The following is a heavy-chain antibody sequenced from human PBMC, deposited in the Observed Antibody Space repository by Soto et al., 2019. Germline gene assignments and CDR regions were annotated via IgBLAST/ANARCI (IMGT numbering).Heavy chain of an antibody. D-gene: IGHD1-26*01. Sequence: GGSLRLSCAASGLIVSNSNMSWVRQAPGKGLEWVSILYSGGTTYYADSVKGRFTFSRDNAANTVFLQMNNLRVEDTAVYYCVRDRGGSYWLDPWGQGTLVTVSS. CDR1: GLIVSNSN. CDR2: LYSGGTT. CDR3: VRDRGGSYWLDP. J-gene: IGHJ5*02. V-gene: IGHV3-53*01.